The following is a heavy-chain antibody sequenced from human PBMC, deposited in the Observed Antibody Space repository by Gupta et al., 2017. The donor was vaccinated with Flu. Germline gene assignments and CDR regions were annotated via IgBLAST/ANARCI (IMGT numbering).Heavy chain of an antibody. CDR1: GFTFSSYW. V-gene: IGHV3-7*04. D-gene: IGHD5-24*01. Sequence: EVQLVESGGGLVQPGGSLRLSCAASGFTFSSYWMSWVRQAPGKGLEWVANIKQDGSERYYVDSVKGRFTISRDNAKNSLYPQRNSLRAEDTAVYYCARSRDGPSDFDLWGRGTLVTVSS. CDR2: IKQDGSER. J-gene: IGHJ2*01. CDR3: ARSRDGPSDFDL.